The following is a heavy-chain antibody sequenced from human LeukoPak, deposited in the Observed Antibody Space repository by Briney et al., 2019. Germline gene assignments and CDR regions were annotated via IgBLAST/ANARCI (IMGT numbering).Heavy chain of an antibody. V-gene: IGHV3-23*01. CDR1: GFTFSSYG. Sequence: GGSLRLSCAASGFTFSSYGMSWVRQAPGKGLEWVSAISGSGGSTYYADSVKGRFTISRDNSQNTVFLQMNSLRAEDTAVYYCARQYISGWFFDYWGQGALSPSTQ. J-gene: IGHJ4*02. CDR3: ARQYISGWFFDY. CDR2: ISGSGGST. D-gene: IGHD6-19*01.